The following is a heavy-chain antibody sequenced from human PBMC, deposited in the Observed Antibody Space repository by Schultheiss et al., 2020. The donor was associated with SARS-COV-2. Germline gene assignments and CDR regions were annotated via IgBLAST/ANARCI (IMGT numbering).Heavy chain of an antibody. J-gene: IGHJ4*02. V-gene: IGHV4-59*08. CDR3: ARHGGLELPFDY. D-gene: IGHD1-7*01. CDR1: GGSISSYY. Sequence: SQTLSLTCTVSGGSISSYYWSWIRQPPGKGLEWIGYIYYSGRTNYNPSLKSRFTISVDTSKNQFSLKLSSVTAADTAVYYCARHGGLELPFDYWGQGILVTVSS. CDR2: IYYSGRT.